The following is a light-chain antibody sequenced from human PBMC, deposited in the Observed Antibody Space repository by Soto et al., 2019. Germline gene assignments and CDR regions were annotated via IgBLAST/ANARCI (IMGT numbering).Light chain of an antibody. J-gene: IGLJ1*01. CDR1: SSDVGGYNY. CDR2: EVT. Sequence: QSALTQPASVSGSPGQSITISCTGTSSDVGGYNYVSWYQHHPGKAPKLMIYEVTNRPSGVSNRFSGSKSGNTASLTISGLQAEYEADYSCNSYRSSSTLIVFGTGTKVTVL. V-gene: IGLV2-14*01. CDR3: NSYRSSSTLIV.